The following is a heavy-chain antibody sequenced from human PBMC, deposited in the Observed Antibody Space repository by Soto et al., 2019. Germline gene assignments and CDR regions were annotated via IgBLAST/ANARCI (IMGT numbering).Heavy chain of an antibody. CDR1: GYTFSRYG. J-gene: IGHJ6*02. CDR3: AKNGQPPYYYYGMDV. D-gene: IGHD2-8*01. Sequence: QGQLVQSGPEAKKPGASVKVSCKASGYTFSRYGISWVRQAPGQGLEWMGWISGYNGDTMYAQKVQGRVTMTIDTSTYTAYMELRSLTSDDTAIYYCAKNGQPPYYYYGMDVWGQGTTVTVSS. V-gene: IGHV1-18*01. CDR2: ISGYNGDT.